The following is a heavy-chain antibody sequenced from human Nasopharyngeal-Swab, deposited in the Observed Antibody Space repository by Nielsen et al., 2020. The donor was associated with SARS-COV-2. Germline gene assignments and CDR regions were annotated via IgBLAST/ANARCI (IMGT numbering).Heavy chain of an antibody. Sequence: WFRQPPGTGLEWIGEINDSGSTNYNSSPKSRLTISAGTSKNQLSLKLMSVTAADTAVYYCARGDKKKAPRDYSYYYYMDVWGKGTTVTVSS. CDR2: INDSGST. D-gene: IGHD2-21*01. CDR3: ARGDKKKAPRDYSYYYYMDV. J-gene: IGHJ6*03. V-gene: IGHV4-34*01.